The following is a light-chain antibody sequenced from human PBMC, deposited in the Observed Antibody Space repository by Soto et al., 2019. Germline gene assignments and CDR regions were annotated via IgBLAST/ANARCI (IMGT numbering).Light chain of an antibody. J-gene: IGKJ5*01. V-gene: IGKV1-39*01. CDR1: QGISSY. CDR3: QQGYSTPIT. CDR2: AAS. Sequence: DIQVTQSASSLSASLGDRVAITCRASQGISSYLNWYQQKPGKAPKVLIYAASNLQSGVPSRFSGSGSGTDFALTISSLQPEDFATYYCQQGYSTPITFGQGTRLEIK.